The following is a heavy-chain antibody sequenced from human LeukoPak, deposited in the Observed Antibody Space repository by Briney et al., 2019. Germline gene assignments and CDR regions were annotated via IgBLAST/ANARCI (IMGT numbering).Heavy chain of an antibody. V-gene: IGHV3-23*01. D-gene: IGHD6-13*01. J-gene: IGHJ4*02. CDR1: GFTFTNYA. CDR3: AKDISGYSSSWYYFDY. Sequence: PGGSLRLSCVASGFTFTNYAMSWVRQPPGKGLEWVSAISATRGNTYYADSVQGRFSISRDNSKNSLYLQMNSLRAEDTALYYCAKDISGYSSSWYYFDYWGQGTLVTVSS. CDR2: ISATRGNT.